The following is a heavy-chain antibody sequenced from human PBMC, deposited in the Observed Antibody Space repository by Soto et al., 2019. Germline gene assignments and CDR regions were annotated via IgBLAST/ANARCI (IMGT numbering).Heavy chain of an antibody. J-gene: IGHJ6*02. CDR1: GFTFSSYG. CDR2: IWYDGSNK. V-gene: IGHV3-33*01. D-gene: IGHD5-12*01. CDR3: ARAMGEWLRLVYGMDV. Sequence: QVQLVESGGGVVQPGRSLRLSCAASGFTFSSYGMHWVRQAPGKGLEWVAVIWYDGSNKYYADSVKGRFTISRDNSKNXLYRQMNSLRAEDTAVYYCARAMGEWLRLVYGMDVWGQGTTVTVSS.